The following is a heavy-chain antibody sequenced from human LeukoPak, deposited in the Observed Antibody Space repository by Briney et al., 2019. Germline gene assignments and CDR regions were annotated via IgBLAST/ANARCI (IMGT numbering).Heavy chain of an antibody. D-gene: IGHD3-22*01. Sequence: SETLSLTCTVSGGSISSSSYYWGWIRQPPGKGLEWIGSIYYSGSTYYNPSLKSQVTISVDTSKNQLSLKLSSVTAADTAVYYCARHNGVIRQRGYNWFDPWGQGTLVTVSS. CDR2: IYYSGST. J-gene: IGHJ5*02. CDR1: GGSISSSSYY. V-gene: IGHV4-39*01. CDR3: ARHNGVIRQRGYNWFDP.